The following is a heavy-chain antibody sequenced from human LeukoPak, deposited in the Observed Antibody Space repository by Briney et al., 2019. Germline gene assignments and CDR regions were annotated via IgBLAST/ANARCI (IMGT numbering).Heavy chain of an antibody. V-gene: IGHV3-30-3*01. D-gene: IGHD1-14*01. CDR1: GFTFSSYA. CDR2: ISYDGSNK. J-gene: IGHJ6*02. Sequence: GGSLRLSCAASGFTFSSYAMHWVRQAPGKGMEWVAVISYDGSNKYYADSVKGRFTISRDNSKNTLYLQMNSLRAEDTAVYYCARGMRMTGPNYYYYYGMDVWGQGTTVTVSS. CDR3: ARGMRMTGPNYYYYYGMDV.